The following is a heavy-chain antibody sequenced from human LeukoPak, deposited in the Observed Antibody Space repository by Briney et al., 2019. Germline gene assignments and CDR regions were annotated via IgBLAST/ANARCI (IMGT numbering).Heavy chain of an antibody. D-gene: IGHD5-24*01. CDR1: GGSFSGYY. CDR3: ARGFLWLPQ. Sequence: SETLSLTCAVYGGSFSGYYWSWIRQPPGKGLEWIGEINHSGSTNYNPSLKSRVTISVDTSKNQFSLKLSSVIAADTAVYYCARGFLWLPQWGQGTLVTVSS. CDR2: INHSGST. V-gene: IGHV4-34*01. J-gene: IGHJ4*02.